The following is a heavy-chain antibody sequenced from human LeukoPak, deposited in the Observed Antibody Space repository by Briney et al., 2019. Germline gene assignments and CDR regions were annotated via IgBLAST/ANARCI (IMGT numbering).Heavy chain of an antibody. V-gene: IGHV3-23*01. J-gene: IGHJ4*02. CDR2: ISGSGGST. CDR1: GFTFSSYA. D-gene: IGHD6-19*01. CDR3: AKRMGYSRGWYYFDY. Sequence: GGSLRLSCAASGFTFSSYAMSWVRQAPGKGLEWVSAISGSGGSTYYADSVKGRFTISRDNSKNTLYLQMNSLRTEETAVYYCAKRMGYSRGWYYFDYWGQGTLVTVSS.